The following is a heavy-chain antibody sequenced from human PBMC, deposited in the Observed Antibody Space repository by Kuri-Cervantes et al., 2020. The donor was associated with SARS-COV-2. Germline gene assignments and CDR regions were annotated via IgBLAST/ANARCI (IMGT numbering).Heavy chain of an antibody. CDR3: ARDRIAAAGKYCGMDV. CDR1: GFTFSNYA. CDR2: IKSKTDGGTT. Sequence: GGSLRLSCAASGFTFSNYAMSWVRQAPGKGLEWVGRIKSKTDGGTTDYAAPVKGRFTISRDDSKNTLYLQMNSLRAEDTAVYYCARDRIAAAGKYCGMDVWGQGNMVHVSS. V-gene: IGHV3-15*01. D-gene: IGHD6-13*01. J-gene: IGHJ6*02.